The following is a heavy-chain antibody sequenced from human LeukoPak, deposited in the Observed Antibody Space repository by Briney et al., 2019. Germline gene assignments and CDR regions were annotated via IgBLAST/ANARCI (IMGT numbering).Heavy chain of an antibody. D-gene: IGHD6-13*01. J-gene: IGHJ4*02. CDR2: ISSSGSMT. CDR3: ARAPAGIAPTHYFDY. CDR1: EFTFGSHG. Sequence: GGSLRLSCAASEFTFGSHGLSWVRQAPGKGLEGVSAISSSGSMTFYADSVKGRSTISRDNSKNTLYLQMNSLRVEDTAIYYCARAPAGIAPTHYFDYWGQGTLVTVSS. V-gene: IGHV3-23*01.